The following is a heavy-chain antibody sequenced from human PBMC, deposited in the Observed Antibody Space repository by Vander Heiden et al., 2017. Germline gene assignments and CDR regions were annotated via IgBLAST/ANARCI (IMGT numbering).Heavy chain of an antibody. D-gene: IGHD1-1*01. CDR2: INHSGST. J-gene: IGHJ4*02. CDR1: GGSFSGYY. CDR3: ARKRVRGFDY. V-gene: IGHV4-34*01. Sequence: QVQLQQWGAGLLKPSETLSITCAVYGGSFSGYYWSRIRQPRGKGLEWIGEINHSGSTNYNPSLKSRVTISVDTSKNQFSLKLSSVTAADTAVYYCARKRVRGFDYWGQGTLVTVSS.